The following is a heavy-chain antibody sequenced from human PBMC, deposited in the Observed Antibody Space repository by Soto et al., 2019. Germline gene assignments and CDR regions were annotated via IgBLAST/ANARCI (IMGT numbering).Heavy chain of an antibody. D-gene: IGHD6-19*01. CDR2: IIPIFGTA. Sequence: QVQLVQSRAEVKKPGSSVKVSCKASGGTFSSYAISWVRQAPGQGLEWMGGIIPIFGTANYAQKFQGRVTITADEPTSTAYMKLSSLKSEDTAVFYCARRANGIAEAGYYYYYGMDVWGQGTTVTASS. J-gene: IGHJ6*02. V-gene: IGHV1-69*12. CDR1: GGTFSSYA. CDR3: ARRANGIAEAGYYYYYGMDV.